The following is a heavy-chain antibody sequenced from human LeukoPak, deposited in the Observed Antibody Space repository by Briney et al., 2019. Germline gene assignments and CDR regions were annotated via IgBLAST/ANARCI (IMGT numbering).Heavy chain of an antibody. D-gene: IGHD2-2*01. Sequence: PGRSLRLSCAASGFTFSSYGMHWVRQAPRKGLEWVAVISYDGSNKYYADSVKGRFTISRDNSKNTLYLQMNSLRAEDTAVYYCAKYSCSSTSCHYGMDVWGQGTTVTVSS. V-gene: IGHV3-30*18. CDR3: AKYSCSSTSCHYGMDV. CDR1: GFTFSSYG. J-gene: IGHJ6*02. CDR2: ISYDGSNK.